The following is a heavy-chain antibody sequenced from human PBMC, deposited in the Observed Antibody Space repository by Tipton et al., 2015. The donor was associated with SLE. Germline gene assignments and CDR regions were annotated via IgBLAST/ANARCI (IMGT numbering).Heavy chain of an antibody. Sequence: GLVKPSETLSLNCAVSGGSINTGTYYWSWIRQPPGKGLEWIGSIFYSGGTYYNPSLKSRVTLSIDTSKNQFSLNVNSLTAADTAVYYCARAAYGSGSPNDAFDIWGQGSMVTVSS. CDR1: GGSINTGTYY. J-gene: IGHJ3*02. D-gene: IGHD3-10*01. CDR3: ARAAYGSGSPNDAFDI. CDR2: IFYSGGT. V-gene: IGHV4-39*01.